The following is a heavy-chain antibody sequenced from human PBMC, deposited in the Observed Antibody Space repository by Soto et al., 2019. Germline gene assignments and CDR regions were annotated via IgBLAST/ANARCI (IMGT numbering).Heavy chain of an antibody. Sequence: QVQLQESGPGLVKPSETLSLTCAVSTYSISNGYFWGWVRQPPGKGLEWIGTLSHSGSTSYNPSLNSRITMSLDESKNQFSLRLSSVTAADTAVYYCARSSPSLSGRVAYFDYWGQGTLVTVSS. CDR1: TYSISNGYF. J-gene: IGHJ4*02. V-gene: IGHV4-38-2*01. CDR3: ARSSPSLSGRVAYFDY. D-gene: IGHD3-10*01. CDR2: LSHSGST.